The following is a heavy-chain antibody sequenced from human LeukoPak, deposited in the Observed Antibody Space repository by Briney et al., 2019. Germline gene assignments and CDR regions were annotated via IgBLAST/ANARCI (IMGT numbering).Heavy chain of an antibody. J-gene: IGHJ5*02. D-gene: IGHD5-24*01. Sequence: GASVNLSCAASGFTFTGYSMNWVRQAPGQGLEWMGRINPNSGGTNYAQKFQGRVTMTRDTSISTAYMELSRLRSDDTAVYYCAIDYFVGRDSLPTNSRLDPWGQGTLVTVSS. CDR2: INPNSGGT. CDR3: AIDYFVGRDSLPTNSRLDP. V-gene: IGHV1-2*06. CDR1: GFTFTGYS.